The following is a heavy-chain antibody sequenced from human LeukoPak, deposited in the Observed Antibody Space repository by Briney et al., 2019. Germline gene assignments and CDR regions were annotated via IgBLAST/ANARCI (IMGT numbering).Heavy chain of an antibody. CDR1: GGSFSGYY. CDR2: IYYSGST. J-gene: IGHJ4*02. Sequence: SETLSLTCAVYGGSFSGYYWSWIRQPPGKGLEWIGYIYYSGSTNYNPSLKSRVTISVDTSKNQFSLKLSSVTAADTAVYYYARGSWELRSTIFFDYWGQGTLVTVSS. D-gene: IGHD1-26*01. V-gene: IGHV4-59*01. CDR3: ARGSWELRSTIFFDY.